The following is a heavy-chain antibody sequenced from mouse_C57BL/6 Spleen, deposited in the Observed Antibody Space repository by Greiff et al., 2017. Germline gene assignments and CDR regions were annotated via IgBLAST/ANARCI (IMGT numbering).Heavy chain of an antibody. CDR1: GYAFSSSW. J-gene: IGHJ4*01. V-gene: IGHV1-82*01. D-gene: IGHD2-4*01. CDR3: ARSAYYDYDGYAVDY. Sequence: QVQLQQSGPELVKPGASVKISCKASGYAFSSSWMNWVKQRPGKGLEWIGRIYPGGGDTNYNGKFKGKATLTADKSSSTAYMQLSSLTSEDSAVYFCARSAYYDYDGYAVDYWGQGTSGTASS. CDR2: IYPGGGDT.